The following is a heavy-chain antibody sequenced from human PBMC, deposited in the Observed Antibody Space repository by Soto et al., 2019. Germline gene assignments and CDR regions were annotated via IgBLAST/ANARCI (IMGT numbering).Heavy chain of an antibody. CDR2: ISSSSSYI. CDR1: GFTFSSYS. D-gene: IGHD3-16*01. CDR3: ARDARGYYGQLDY. V-gene: IGHV3-21*01. Sequence: EVQLVESGGGLVKPGGSLRLSCAAFGFTFSSYSMNWVRQAPGKGLEWVSSISSSSSYIYYADSVKGRFTISRDNAKNSLYLPMNSLRAEDTAVYYCARDARGYYGQLDYWVQGTLVTVSS. J-gene: IGHJ4*02.